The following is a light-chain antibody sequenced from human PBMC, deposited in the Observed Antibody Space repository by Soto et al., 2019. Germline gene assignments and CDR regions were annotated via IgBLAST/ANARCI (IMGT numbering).Light chain of an antibody. Sequence: IQLTQSPSSLSAYVGDRVTISCRTSQGISSHLAWYQQKPGEAPKLLIYDASTLQSGVPSRFSGSGSGADFTLTISSLQPEDCATYYCEQVSSYPLTFGGGTKVEI. J-gene: IGKJ4*01. V-gene: IGKV1-9*01. CDR3: EQVSSYPLT. CDR1: QGISSH. CDR2: DAS.